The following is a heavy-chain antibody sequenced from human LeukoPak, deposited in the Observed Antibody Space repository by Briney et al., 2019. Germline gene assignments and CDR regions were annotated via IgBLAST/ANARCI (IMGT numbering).Heavy chain of an antibody. D-gene: IGHD2-2*02. J-gene: IGHJ6*02. CDR1: GYTFTSYG. V-gene: IGHV1-18*01. CDR3: ARKALYPYYYGMDV. CDR2: ISAYNGNT. Sequence: ASVKVSCKASGYTFTSYGISWGRQAPGQGLEWMGWISAYNGNTNYAQKLQGRVTMTTDTSTSTAYMELRSLRSDHTAVYYCARKALYPYYYGMDVWGQGTTVTVSS.